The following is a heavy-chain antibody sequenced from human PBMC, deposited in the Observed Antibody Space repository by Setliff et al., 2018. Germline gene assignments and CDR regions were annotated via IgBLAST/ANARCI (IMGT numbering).Heavy chain of an antibody. D-gene: IGHD3-3*01. J-gene: IGHJ4*02. CDR1: GGSFSGYY. CDR2: FHTGGST. V-gene: IGHV4-34*01. Sequence: PSETLSLTCAVYGGSFSGYYWSWIRQPPGKGLEWIGHFHTGGSTDYNPSLKSRVTISEATSRSQFSLKLTSVTTADTAVYYCALSDHYPFYYDYWGLGTLVTVSS. CDR3: ALSDHYPFYYDY.